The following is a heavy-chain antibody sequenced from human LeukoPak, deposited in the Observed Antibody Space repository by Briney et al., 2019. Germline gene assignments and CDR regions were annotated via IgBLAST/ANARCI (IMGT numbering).Heavy chain of an antibody. J-gene: IGHJ4*02. D-gene: IGHD3-22*01. CDR3: ARDIYDSSGIDY. CDR1: GFTFSDYY. V-gene: IGHV3-11*06. Sequence: PGGSLRLSCAASGFTFSDYYMSWIRQAPGKGLEWVSYISSSSSYTNYADSVKGRFTISRDNAENSLYLQMNSLRAEDTAVYYCARDIYDSSGIDYWGQGTLVTVSS. CDR2: ISSSSSYT.